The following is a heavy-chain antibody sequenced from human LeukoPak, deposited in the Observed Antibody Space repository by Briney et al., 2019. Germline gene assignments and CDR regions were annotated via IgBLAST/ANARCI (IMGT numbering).Heavy chain of an antibody. Sequence: GRSLRLSCAASGFTFDDYAMHWVRQAPGKGLEWVSGISWNSGGIAYADSVKGRFTISRDNSKNTLYLQMNSLRAEDTAVYYCAKGSIAVAGQFDYWGQGTLVTVSP. CDR2: ISWNSGGI. CDR3: AKGSIAVAGQFDY. V-gene: IGHV3-9*01. CDR1: GFTFDDYA. J-gene: IGHJ4*02. D-gene: IGHD6-19*01.